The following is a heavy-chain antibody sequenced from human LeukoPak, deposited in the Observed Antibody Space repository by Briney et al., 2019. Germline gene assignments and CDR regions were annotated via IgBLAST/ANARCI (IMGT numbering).Heavy chain of an antibody. CDR3: AKSGFTYGLHAFDI. CDR1: GFTFSNYA. V-gene: IGHV3-23*01. CDR2: ISGSGGDT. D-gene: IGHD5-18*01. J-gene: IGHJ3*02. Sequence: PGGSLRLSCVASGFTFSNYAMGWVRQAPGRGLEWVSAISGSGGDTYYADSVMGRFTISRDNAKSTLSLQMDSLRDEDTAVYCWAKSGFTYGLHAFDIWGQGTMVTVSS.